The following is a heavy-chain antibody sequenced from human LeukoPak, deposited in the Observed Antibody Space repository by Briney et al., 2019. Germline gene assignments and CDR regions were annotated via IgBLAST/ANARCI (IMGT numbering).Heavy chain of an antibody. CDR1: GGTFSSYA. D-gene: IGHD6-13*01. V-gene: IGHV1-69*13. J-gene: IGHJ4*02. Sequence: SVKVSCKASGGTFSSYATSWVRQAPGQGLEWMGGIIPIFGTANYAQKFQGRVTITADESTSTAYMELSSLRSEDTAVYYCARWQQQLTHFDYWGQGTLVTVSS. CDR3: ARWQQQLTHFDY. CDR2: IIPIFGTA.